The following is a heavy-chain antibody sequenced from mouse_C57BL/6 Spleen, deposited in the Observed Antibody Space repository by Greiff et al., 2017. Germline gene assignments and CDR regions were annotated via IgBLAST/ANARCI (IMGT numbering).Heavy chain of an antibody. Sequence: EVQLVESGGGLVKPGGSLKLSCAASGFTFSDYGMHWVRQAPEKGLEWVAYISSGSSTIYYADTVKGRFTISRDNAKNTLFLQMTSLRSEDTAMYYCAELVPFAYWGQGTLVTVSA. J-gene: IGHJ3*01. CDR1: GFTFSDYG. V-gene: IGHV5-17*01. CDR3: AELVPFAY. D-gene: IGHD4-1*01. CDR2: ISSGSSTI.